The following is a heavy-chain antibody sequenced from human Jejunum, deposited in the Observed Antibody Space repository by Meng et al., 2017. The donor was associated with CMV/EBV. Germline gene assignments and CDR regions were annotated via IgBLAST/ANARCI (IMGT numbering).Heavy chain of an antibody. J-gene: IGHJ4*02. CDR3: AREPWGYYYGPF. CDR1: GFSVSGNY. D-gene: IGHD3-3*01. Sequence: CSASGFSVSGNYMSWVRQAPGNGLEWVAKIYGGGSTFHADSVKGRFTISRDDSKNTVYLQMNNLRAEDTAVYYCAREPWGYYYGPFWGQGTLVTVSS. V-gene: IGHV3-53*01. CDR2: IYGGGST.